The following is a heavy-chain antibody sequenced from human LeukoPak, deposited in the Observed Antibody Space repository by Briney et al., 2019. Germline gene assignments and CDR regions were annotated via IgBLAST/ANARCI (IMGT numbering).Heavy chain of an antibody. CDR1: GFTFSTYV. V-gene: IGHV3-64D*06. Sequence: GGSLRLSCSVPGFTFSTYVMHWVRQAPGKGLEYVSAISSNGDNTYYADSVKGRFTISRDNSKNTLYLQMSSLRADDTAVYYCVGGTGYWGQGTLVTVSS. J-gene: IGHJ4*02. CDR3: VGGTGY. CDR2: ISSNGDNT.